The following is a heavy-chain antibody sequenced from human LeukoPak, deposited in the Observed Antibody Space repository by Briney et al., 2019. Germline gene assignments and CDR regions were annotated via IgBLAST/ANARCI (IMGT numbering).Heavy chain of an antibody. CDR3: AKGDGSSWYTFFDY. J-gene: IGHJ4*02. CDR1: GFTFSSYA. V-gene: IGHV3-23*01. Sequence: GGSLRLSCAASGFTFSSYAMSWVRQAPGKGLEWVSPISGSGGSTYYADSVKGRFTISRDNSKNTLYLQMNSLRAEDTAVYYCAKGDGSSWYTFFDYWGQGTLVTVSS. CDR2: ISGSGGST. D-gene: IGHD6-13*01.